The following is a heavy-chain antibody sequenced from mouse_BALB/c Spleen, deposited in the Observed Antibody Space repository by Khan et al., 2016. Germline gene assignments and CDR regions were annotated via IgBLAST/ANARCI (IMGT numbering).Heavy chain of an antibody. J-gene: IGHJ4*01. D-gene: IGHD1-1*01. CDR3: ARSGYGSSYAMDY. Sequence: VQLQQSGPELEKPGASVKISCKASGYSFTGYNMNWVKQSNGKRLEWIGNIDPYYGGISYNQKFKGKATLTVDKSSSTAYMQLKSLTSEDSAVYYWARSGYGSSYAMDYWGQGTSVTVSS. CDR2: IDPYYGGI. CDR1: GYSFTGYN. V-gene: IGHV1-39*01.